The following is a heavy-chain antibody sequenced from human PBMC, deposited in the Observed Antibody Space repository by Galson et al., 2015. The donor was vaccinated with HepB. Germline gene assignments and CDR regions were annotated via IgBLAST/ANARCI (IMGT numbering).Heavy chain of an antibody. J-gene: IGHJ5*02. CDR1: GGTFSSYA. Sequence: SVKVSCKASGGTFSSYAIRWVRQAPGQGLEWMGGIMPIYGTANYAQSFQGRVTITADESTSTAYMEQSSLRFDDKAVYYCARVSGKLGFCSGGSCSNWFDPWGQGTPVTVSS. CDR3: ARVSGKLGFCSGGSCSNWFDP. V-gene: IGHV1-69*13. D-gene: IGHD2-15*01. CDR2: IMPIYGTA.